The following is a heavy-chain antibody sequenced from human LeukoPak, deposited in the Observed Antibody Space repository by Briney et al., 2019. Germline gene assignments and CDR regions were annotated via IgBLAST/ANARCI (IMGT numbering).Heavy chain of an antibody. CDR3: ARVNINNWHSCDY. CDR2: IHHSGSP. D-gene: IGHD1-1*01. CDR1: GGSISSNNW. Sequence: SETLSLTCAVSGGSISSNNWWGWVRQPPGKGLEWIGEIHHSGSPNYNPSLKSRVTISVDKSRNHFSLNLSSVTAADTAVYYCARVNINNWHSCDYWGQGTLVTVSS. V-gene: IGHV4-4*02. J-gene: IGHJ4*02.